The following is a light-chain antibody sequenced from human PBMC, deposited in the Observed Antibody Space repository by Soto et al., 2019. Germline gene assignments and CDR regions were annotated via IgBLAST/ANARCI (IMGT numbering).Light chain of an antibody. CDR3: QLYGASPT. V-gene: IGKV3-20*01. Sequence: IVLTQSPGTLSLSPGERATLSCRASQSVTSKYLAWFQQKPGQAPRLLLYDVSTRATGFPDRFSGSGSGTDFTLTISRLEPEDFAVYSCQLYGASPTFGGGTKVEIK. J-gene: IGKJ4*01. CDR1: QSVTSKY. CDR2: DVS.